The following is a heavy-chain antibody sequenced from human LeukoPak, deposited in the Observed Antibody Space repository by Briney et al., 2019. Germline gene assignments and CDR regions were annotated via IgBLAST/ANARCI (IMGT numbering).Heavy chain of an antibody. CDR1: GYTFTSYG. CDR2: ISAYNGNT. V-gene: IGHV1-18*01. J-gene: IGHJ4*02. D-gene: IGHD3-10*01. Sequence: GASVKVSCKASGYTFTSYGISWVRQAPGQGLEWMGWISAYNGNTNYAQKLQGRVTMTTDTSTSTAYMELRSLRSDDTAVYYCARDTRILSLLWFGELLIDYWGQGTLVTVAS. CDR3: ARDTRILSLLWFGELLIDY.